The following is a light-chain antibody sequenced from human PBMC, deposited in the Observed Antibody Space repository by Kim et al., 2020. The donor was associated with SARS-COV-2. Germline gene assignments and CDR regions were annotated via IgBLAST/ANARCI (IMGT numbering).Light chain of an antibody. J-gene: IGLJ2*01. Sequence: TVTSSGTRSSGSIASSYVQWYQQRPGSAPTTLIYEDKQRPSGVPDRFSGSIDSSSNSASLTISGLKTEDEADYYCQSSDSSNLHVVFGGGTQLTVL. CDR1: SGSIASSY. V-gene: IGLV6-57*03. CDR3: QSSDSSNLHVV. CDR2: EDK.